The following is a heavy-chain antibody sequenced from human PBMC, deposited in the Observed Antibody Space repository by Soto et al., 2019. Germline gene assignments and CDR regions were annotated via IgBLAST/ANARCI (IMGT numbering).Heavy chain of an antibody. V-gene: IGHV4-59*08. CDR1: GGSISNYY. CDR3: TTGSGWTSEH. J-gene: IGHJ1*01. Sequence: QVQLQESGPGLVKPSETLSLTCTASGGSISNYYWNWIRQPPGKGLEWIGNIHNSENTNYNPSLVHRVTTSLDTSNTPCSLKMNSVPAPDTAVYYCTTGSGWTSEHWGRGTLVTVSS. CDR2: IHNSENT. D-gene: IGHD6-19*01.